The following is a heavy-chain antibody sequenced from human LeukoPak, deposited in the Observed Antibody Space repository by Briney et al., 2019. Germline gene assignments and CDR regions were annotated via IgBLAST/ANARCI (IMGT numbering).Heavy chain of an antibody. CDR3: ARDHSYYFGSQTSTLDV. V-gene: IGHV4-31*03. Sequence: PSETLSLTCTISSASISTGGFYWTWIRQPPGEGLEWIGYIYYTGSVDYNASLKSRLTISLDTSKNRFSLKLNSVTAADTAVYYCARDHSYYFGSQTSTLDVWGQGTAVTVSS. D-gene: IGHD3-10*01. CDR2: IYYTGSV. J-gene: IGHJ6*02. CDR1: SASISTGGFY.